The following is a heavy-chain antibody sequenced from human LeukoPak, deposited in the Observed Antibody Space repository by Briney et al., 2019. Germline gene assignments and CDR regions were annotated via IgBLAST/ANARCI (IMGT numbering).Heavy chain of an antibody. V-gene: IGHV1-69*13. D-gene: IGHD5-24*01. J-gene: IGHJ6*03. Sequence: SVKVSCKASGGTFSSYAISWVRQAPGQGLEWMGGIIPIFGTANYAQKFQGRVTITADESTRTAYMELSSLRSEDTAVYYCARPLVEMATTPSYYYYYYMDVWGKGTTVTVS. CDR3: ARPLVEMATTPSYYYYYYMDV. CDR1: GGTFSSYA. CDR2: IIPIFGTA.